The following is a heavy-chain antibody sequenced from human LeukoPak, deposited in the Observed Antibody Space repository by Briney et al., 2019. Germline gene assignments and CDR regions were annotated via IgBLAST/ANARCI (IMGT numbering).Heavy chain of an antibody. J-gene: IGHJ4*01. D-gene: IGHD5-12*01. CDR2: IRISSGNT. CDR3: ARDHRYAFYN. V-gene: IGHV3-48*01. Sequence: GGSLRLSCAASGFNFIDYSMNWVRQAPGKGLEWISYIRISSGNTKYADSVKGRFTIYRDKDKNTLYLQMNSLRVEDTAVYYCARDHRYAFYNCGHGTLFTVSS. CDR1: GFNFIDYS.